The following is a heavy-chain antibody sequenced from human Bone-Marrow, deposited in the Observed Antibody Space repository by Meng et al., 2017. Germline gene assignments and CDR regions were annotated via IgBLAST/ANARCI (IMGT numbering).Heavy chain of an antibody. CDR1: GFTFSDHY. CDR2: TRNKANSYTT. V-gene: IGHV3-72*01. J-gene: IGHJ4*02. CDR3: ARVSSAANVFDY. D-gene: IGHD2-15*01. Sequence: GESLKISCAASGFTFSDHYMDWVRQAPGKGLEWIGRTRNKANSYTTEYAASVKSRFTISRDDSKNPLYLQMNSLKTEDTAVYYCARVSSAANVFDYWGQGTLVTVSS.